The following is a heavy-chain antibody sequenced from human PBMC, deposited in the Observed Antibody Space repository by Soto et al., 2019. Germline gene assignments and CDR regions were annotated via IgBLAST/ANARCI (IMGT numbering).Heavy chain of an antibody. D-gene: IGHD1-26*01. CDR3: AHAYGGRSLS. J-gene: IGHJ5*02. Sequence: QITLKESGPTLVKPTQTLTLTCTFSGFSLTTDRVGVGWIRQPPGEALEWLAVIYWDDTKTYRPSLESRLTIPKDTSKNPVALTMTNMDSVDTATYYCAHAYGGRSLSWGQGTLVTVSS. CDR1: GFSLTTDRVG. CDR2: IYWDDTK. V-gene: IGHV2-5*02.